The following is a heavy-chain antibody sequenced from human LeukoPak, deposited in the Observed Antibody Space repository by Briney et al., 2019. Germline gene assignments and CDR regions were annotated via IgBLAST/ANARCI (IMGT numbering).Heavy chain of an antibody. D-gene: IGHD6-19*01. CDR1: GFTFSSYE. CDR2: ISSSGSTI. V-gene: IGHV3-48*03. J-gene: IGHJ4*02. Sequence: PGGSLRLFCAGSGFTFSSYEMNWVRQAPGKGLEWVSYISSSGSTIYYADSVKGRFTISRDNAKNSLYLQMNSLRADDTAVYYCVRPSGIAVSGGTDYWGQGTLVTVSS. CDR3: VRPSGIAVSGGTDY.